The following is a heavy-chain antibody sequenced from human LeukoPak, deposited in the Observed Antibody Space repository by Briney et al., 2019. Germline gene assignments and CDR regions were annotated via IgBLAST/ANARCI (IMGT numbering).Heavy chain of an antibody. J-gene: IGHJ4*02. Sequence: GGSLRLSCAPSGFTFSSYWMSWVRQAPGKGLEWVAFIQYNGTDKFYADSVKGRFTISRDNSKNALYLQMNSLRAEDTAMYYCARDQQLEPFHYWGQGTLVTVSS. CDR3: ARDQQLEPFHY. V-gene: IGHV3-30*02. D-gene: IGHD1-1*01. CDR1: GFTFSSYW. CDR2: IQYNGTDK.